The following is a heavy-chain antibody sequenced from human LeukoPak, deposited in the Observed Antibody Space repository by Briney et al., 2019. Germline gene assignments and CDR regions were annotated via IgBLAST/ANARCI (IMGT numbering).Heavy chain of an antibody. D-gene: IGHD5-12*01. CDR3: ARHEVATIIFPFDP. CDR1: GFTFSSYS. CDR2: ISSSSSYI. Sequence: GGSLRLSCAASGFTFSSYSMNWVRQAPGKGLEWVSSISSSSSYIYYADSVKGRFTISRDNAKNSLYLQMNSLRAEDTAVYYCARHEVATIIFPFDPWGQGTLVTVSS. J-gene: IGHJ5*02. V-gene: IGHV3-21*01.